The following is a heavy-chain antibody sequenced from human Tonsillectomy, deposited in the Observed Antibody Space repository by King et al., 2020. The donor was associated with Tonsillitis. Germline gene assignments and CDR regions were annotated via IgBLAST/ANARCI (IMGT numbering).Heavy chain of an antibody. J-gene: IGHJ4*02. CDR2: ISYDGSIK. CDR1: GFTFSSHA. Sequence: QLVQSGGGVVQAGRSLRLSCAASGFTFSSHAMHWVRQAPGKGVEGGAVISYDGSIKYYADSVKGRFTISRDNSKNTLYLQMKSLRPEDTAVYSCAREQYGEIRFDYWGQGTLVTVSS. D-gene: IGHD4/OR15-4a*01. CDR3: AREQYGEIRFDY. V-gene: IGHV3-30-3*01.